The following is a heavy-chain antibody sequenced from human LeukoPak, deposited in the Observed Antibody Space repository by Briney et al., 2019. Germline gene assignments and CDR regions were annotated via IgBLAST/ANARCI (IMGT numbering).Heavy chain of an antibody. CDR2: INPNSGGT. CDR1: GYTFTNYA. CDR3: AREKAGGSGSYHHY. V-gene: IGHV1-2*02. D-gene: IGHD3-10*01. J-gene: IGHJ4*02. Sequence: ASVKVSCKASGYTFTNYAMHWVRQAPGQGLEWMGWINPNSGGTNYAQKFQGRVTMTRDTSISTAYMELSRLRSDDTAVYYCAREKAGGSGSYHHYWGQGTLVTVSS.